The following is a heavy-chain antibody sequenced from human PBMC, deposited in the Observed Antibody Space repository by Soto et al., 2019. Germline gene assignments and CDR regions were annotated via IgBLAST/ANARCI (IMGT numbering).Heavy chain of an antibody. D-gene: IGHD5-12*01. CDR2: ISYDGSDK. V-gene: IGHV3-30*04. J-gene: IGHJ4*02. Sequence: QVQVVESGGGVVQPGRALRLSCAAFGFTFSSYAMHWVRQAPGKGLEWVAIISYDGSDKYYADSVKGRFTISRDNSKNTLYLQMNSLRTEDTAVYYCARGGRLRHFDYWGQGTLVTVSS. CDR1: GFTFSSYA. CDR3: ARGGRLRHFDY.